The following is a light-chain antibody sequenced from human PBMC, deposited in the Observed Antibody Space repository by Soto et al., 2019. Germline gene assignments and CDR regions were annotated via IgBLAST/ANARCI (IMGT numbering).Light chain of an antibody. CDR3: SSYAGSNNLL. Sequence: QSALTQPPSASGSPGQSVTISCTGTSGDVGGYNYVSWYQQHPGKAPKLMIYEVTQRPSGVHDRFSGSKSGNTSALTVSGLQAEYEADYYCSSYAGSNNLLFGGGTKVTVL. V-gene: IGLV2-8*01. J-gene: IGLJ3*02. CDR1: SGDVGGYNY. CDR2: EVT.